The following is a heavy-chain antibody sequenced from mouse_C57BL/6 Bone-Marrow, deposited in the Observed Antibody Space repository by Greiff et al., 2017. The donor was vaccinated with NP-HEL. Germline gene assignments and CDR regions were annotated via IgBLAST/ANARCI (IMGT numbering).Heavy chain of an antibody. D-gene: IGHD2-3*01. CDR2: IDPSDSYT. J-gene: IGHJ4*01. CDR3: AREGDDGPFMDY. V-gene: IGHV1-50*01. Sequence: QVQLQQPGAELVKPGASVKLSCKASGYTFTSYWMQWVKQRPGQGLEWIGEIDPSDSYTNYNQKFKGKATLTVDTSSSTAYMQLSSLTSEDSAVYYCAREGDDGPFMDYWGQGTSVTVSS. CDR1: GYTFTSYW.